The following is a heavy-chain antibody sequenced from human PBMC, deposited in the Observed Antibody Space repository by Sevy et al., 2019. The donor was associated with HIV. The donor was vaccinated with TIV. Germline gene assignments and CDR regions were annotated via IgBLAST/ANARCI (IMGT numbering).Heavy chain of an antibody. Sequence: SETLSLTCAVYGGSFSGYYWSWIRQPPGKGLEWIGEINHSGSTNYNPSLKSRVTISVDTSKNQFSLKLSSVTAADTAVYYCARLTMSGDYVPFDYWGQGTLVTVSS. V-gene: IGHV4-34*01. CDR3: ARLTMSGDYVPFDY. J-gene: IGHJ4*02. CDR1: GGSFSGYY. CDR2: INHSGST. D-gene: IGHD3-10*02.